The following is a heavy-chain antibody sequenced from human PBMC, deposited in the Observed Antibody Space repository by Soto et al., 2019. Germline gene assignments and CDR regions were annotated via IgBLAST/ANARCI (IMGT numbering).Heavy chain of an antibody. J-gene: IGHJ6*02. CDR1: GFTLQNYA. CDR2: ISGSGGST. D-gene: IGHD1-26*01. Sequence: GGSLRLSCTASGFTLQNYAMAWVRQAPGKGLEWVSAISGSGGSTYYADSVKGRFTISRDNSKNTLYLQMNSLRAEDTAVYYCAKESEESYSYYYYGMDVWGQGTTVTVSS. CDR3: AKESEESYSYYYYGMDV. V-gene: IGHV3-23*01.